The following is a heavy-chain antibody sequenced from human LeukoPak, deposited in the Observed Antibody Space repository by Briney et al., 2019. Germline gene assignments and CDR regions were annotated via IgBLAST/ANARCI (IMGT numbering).Heavy chain of an antibody. D-gene: IGHD3-10*01. CDR2: IYTSGST. CDR1: GGSISSYY. Sequence: SETLSLTCTVSGGSISSYYWSWIRQPAGKGLEWIGRIYTSGSTNYNPSLKGRVNMSVDTSKNQSSLKLSSVTAADTAVYYWARDLSVRGVIIRASDYWGQGTLVTVSS. V-gene: IGHV4-4*07. J-gene: IGHJ4*02. CDR3: ARDLSVRGVIIRASDY.